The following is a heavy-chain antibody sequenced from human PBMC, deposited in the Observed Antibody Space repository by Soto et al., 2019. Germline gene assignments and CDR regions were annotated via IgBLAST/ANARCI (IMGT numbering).Heavy chain of an antibody. CDR2: IYHSGST. CDR3: AAGGGLPRYY. CDR1: GGSISSGGYS. Sequence: QLQLQESGSGLVKPSQTLSLTCAVSGGSISSGGYSWSWIRQPPGQGLEWIGYIYHSGSTYYNPSLKSRVTISVDRSKNQFSLKLSSVSAADTDVYYCAAGGGLPRYYWGQGTLVTVSS. D-gene: IGHD5-12*01. J-gene: IGHJ4*02. V-gene: IGHV4-30-2*01.